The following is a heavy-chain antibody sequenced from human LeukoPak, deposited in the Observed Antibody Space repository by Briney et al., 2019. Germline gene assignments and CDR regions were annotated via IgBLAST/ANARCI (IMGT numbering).Heavy chain of an antibody. CDR1: GFTVSSNY. V-gene: IGHV3-66*01. J-gene: IGHJ6*02. CDR2: IYSGGST. CDR3: ARDRPITMVRGPYYYYYGMDV. Sequence: GGSLRLSCAASGFTVSSNYMSWVRQAPGKGLEGVSVIYSGGSTYYADSVKGRFTISRDNSKNTLYLQMNSLRAEDTAVYYCARDRPITMVRGPYYYYYGMDVWGQGTTVTVS. D-gene: IGHD3-10*01.